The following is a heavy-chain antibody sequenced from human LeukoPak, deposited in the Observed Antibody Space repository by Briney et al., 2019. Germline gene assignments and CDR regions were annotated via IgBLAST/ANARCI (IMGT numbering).Heavy chain of an antibody. CDR1: GYTFTSYG. D-gene: IGHD3-22*01. J-gene: IGHJ4*02. V-gene: IGHV1-69*13. CDR3: ASVYDSSSSSLREFDY. Sequence: SVKVSCKASGYTFTSYGISWVRQAPGQGLEWMGGIIPVYGTPNYAQRFRGRLTISADESTRTAYMDLSSLRSDDTAVYYCASVYDSSSSSLREFDYWGQGTLVTVSS. CDR2: IIPVYGTP.